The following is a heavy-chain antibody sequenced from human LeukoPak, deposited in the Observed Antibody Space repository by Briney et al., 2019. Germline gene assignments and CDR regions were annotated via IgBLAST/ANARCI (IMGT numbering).Heavy chain of an antibody. V-gene: IGHV3-21*01. J-gene: IGHJ4*02. CDR1: GFTFSSYS. Sequence: KPGGSLRLSCAASGFTFSSYSMNWVRQAPGKVLEWVSSISSSSSYIYYADSVKGRFTISRDNAKNSLYLQMNSLRAEDTAVYYCAREVAVAGRDRYFDYWGQGTLVTVSS. D-gene: IGHD6-19*01. CDR3: AREVAVAGRDRYFDY. CDR2: ISSSSSYI.